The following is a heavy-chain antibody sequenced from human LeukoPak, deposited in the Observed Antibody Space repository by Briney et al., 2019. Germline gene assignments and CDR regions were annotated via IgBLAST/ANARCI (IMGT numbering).Heavy chain of an antibody. CDR3: ARHGLQRDY. CDR1: GYTFTSYW. J-gene: IGHJ4*02. V-gene: IGHV5-51*01. Sequence: ASVKVSCKASGYTFTSYWIGWVRQMPGKGLEWMGIIYPGDSDTRYSPSFQGQVTISADKSISTAYLQWSSLKASDTAMYYCARHGLQRDYWGQGTLVTVSS. CDR2: IYPGDSDT. D-gene: IGHD3-16*01.